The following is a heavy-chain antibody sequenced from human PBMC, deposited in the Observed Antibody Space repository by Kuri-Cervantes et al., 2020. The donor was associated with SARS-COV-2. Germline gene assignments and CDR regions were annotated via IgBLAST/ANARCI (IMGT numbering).Heavy chain of an antibody. J-gene: IGHJ5*02. Sequence: SVKVSCKASGGTFSSYAISWVRQAPGQGLEWMGGIIPIFGTANYAQKFQGRVTMTEDTSTDTAYMELSSLRSEDTAVYYCATGPPYCSSTSCYTNWFDPWGQGTLVTRLL. V-gene: IGHV1-69*06. D-gene: IGHD2-2*02. CDR3: ATGPPYCSSTSCYTNWFDP. CDR1: GGTFSSYA. CDR2: IIPIFGTA.